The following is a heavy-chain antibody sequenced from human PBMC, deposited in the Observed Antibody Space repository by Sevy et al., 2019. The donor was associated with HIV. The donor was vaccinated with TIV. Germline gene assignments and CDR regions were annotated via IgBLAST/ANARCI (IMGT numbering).Heavy chain of an antibody. V-gene: IGHV2-5*02. J-gene: IGHJ5*02. Sequence: SGPTLVKPTQTLTLTCTFSGFSLSTGGVGVGWIRQPPGKALEWLALIYWDDDKRYSPSLKNRLSITKDTSKNQVVLTMTNMDPRDTATYYCANRFVDCSGGNCYRWFDPWGQGILVTVSS. CDR2: IYWDDDK. CDR3: ANRFVDCSGGNCYRWFDP. D-gene: IGHD2-15*01. CDR1: GFSLSTGGVG.